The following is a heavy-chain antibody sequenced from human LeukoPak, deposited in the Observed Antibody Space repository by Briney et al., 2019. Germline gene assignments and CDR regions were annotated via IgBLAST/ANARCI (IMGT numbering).Heavy chain of an antibody. CDR2: VSGADGTT. D-gene: IGHD2-2*01. CDR3: AKHWSYCSTTSCFFNYYYYYMDV. V-gene: IGHV3-23*01. Sequence: GGSLRLSCAASGFTFSAYGMSWVRQSPRKGLEWVSGVSGADGTTYYADSVKGRFTISRDNSKSTLYLQMNNLRAEDAAVYYCAKHWSYCSTTSCFFNYYYYYMDVWGKGTTVTVSS. J-gene: IGHJ6*03. CDR1: GFTFSAYG.